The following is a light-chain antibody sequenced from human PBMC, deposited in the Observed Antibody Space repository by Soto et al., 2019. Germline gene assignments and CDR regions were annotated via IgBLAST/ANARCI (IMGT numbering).Light chain of an antibody. J-gene: IGLJ2*01. CDR1: SSDVGSYNF. V-gene: IGLV2-23*01. CDR2: EGS. Sequence: QSVLTQPASVSGSPGQSITISCTGTSSDVGSYNFVSWYQQHPGKAPKLMIYEGSKRPSGVSNRFSGSKSDNTASLTISGLQAEDEADYYCCSYAGSSTHVVFGGGTKLTVL. CDR3: CSYAGSSTHVV.